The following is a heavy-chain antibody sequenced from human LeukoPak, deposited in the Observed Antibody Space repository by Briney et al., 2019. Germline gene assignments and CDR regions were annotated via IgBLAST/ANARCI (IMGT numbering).Heavy chain of an antibody. CDR2: SNTDGSIT. D-gene: IGHD2-15*01. CDR1: GFTFTSYW. V-gene: IGHV3-74*03. Sequence: GGSLRLSCATTGFTFTSYWMNWVRQVPGEGLVWVSRSNTDGSITTYVGSVKGRFTISRDNAKNTLYLQMNSLRVEDTAVYYCARQGYSSGDMDVWGKGTTVTVSS. J-gene: IGHJ6*03. CDR3: ARQGYSSGDMDV.